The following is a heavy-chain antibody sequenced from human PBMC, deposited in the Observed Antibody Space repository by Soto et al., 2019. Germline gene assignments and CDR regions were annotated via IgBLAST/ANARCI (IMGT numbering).Heavy chain of an antibody. CDR3: ARVSAAHSMDV. J-gene: IGHJ6*02. CDR1: GFTFISYE. V-gene: IGHV3-48*03. Sequence: GGSLRLSCAASGFTFISYEMNWVRQAPGKGLEWVSYISGGGTTIYYADSVKGRFTISRDNAKNSLYLQMNSLRTEDTAVYYCARVSAAHSMDVRGQGTTVTVSS. CDR2: ISGGGTTI. D-gene: IGHD2-2*01.